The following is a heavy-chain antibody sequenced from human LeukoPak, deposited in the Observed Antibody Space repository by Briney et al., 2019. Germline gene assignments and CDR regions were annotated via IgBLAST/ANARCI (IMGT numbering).Heavy chain of an antibody. Sequence: KPSETLSLTCTVSGGFISSYYWSWIRQPPGKGLEWIGYIYYSGTTKYNPSLQSRVTISVDTSKNQLSLKLSSVTAADTAVYYCAYNRDRIIDTFDIWGPLIIVTVSS. CDR2: IYYSGTT. CDR3: AYNRDRIIDTFDI. CDR1: GGFISSYY. D-gene: IGHD5-24*01. V-gene: IGHV4-59*08. J-gene: IGHJ3*02.